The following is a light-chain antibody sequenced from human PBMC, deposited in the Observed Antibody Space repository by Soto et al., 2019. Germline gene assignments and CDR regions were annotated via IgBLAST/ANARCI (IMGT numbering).Light chain of an antibody. CDR3: TSYTSSSTLYV. Sequence: QSALTQPASVSGSPGQAMTISCTGTSSDVGGYNYVSWYHQHPGKAPKLIIYEVYNRPSGISNRFSGSKSDNTASLTISGLQAEDEADYYCTSYTSSSTLYVFGTGTKVTVL. CDR1: SSDVGGYNY. CDR2: EVY. J-gene: IGLJ1*01. V-gene: IGLV2-14*01.